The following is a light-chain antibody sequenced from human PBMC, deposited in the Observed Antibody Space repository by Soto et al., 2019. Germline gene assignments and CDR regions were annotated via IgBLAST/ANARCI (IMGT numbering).Light chain of an antibody. CDR3: QQYDQLPIT. CDR2: DVF. CDR1: QDISKY. J-gene: IGKJ4*01. Sequence: DIPMTQSASSLPASVGDTVTISCQASQDISKYLNWFQQKPGKAPKLLIYDVFNVETGLPSRFSGRGSGTDFTLIISNLQPEEFATYYGQQYDQLPITFGGGTKVDI. V-gene: IGKV1-33*01.